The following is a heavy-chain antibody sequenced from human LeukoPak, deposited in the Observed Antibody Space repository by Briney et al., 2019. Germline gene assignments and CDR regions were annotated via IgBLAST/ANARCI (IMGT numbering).Heavy chain of an antibody. D-gene: IGHD1-7*01. J-gene: IGHJ3*01. CDR1: GGSISSYY. Sequence: SETLSLTCTVSGGSISSYYWSWIRQPPGEGLEWIGYIYYSGSTNYNPSLKSRVTMSVDTSKNQFSLKLSSVTAADTAVYYCARVPGGGTAANWGQGTMVTVSS. CDR2: IYYSGST. V-gene: IGHV4-59*01. CDR3: ARVPGGGTAAN.